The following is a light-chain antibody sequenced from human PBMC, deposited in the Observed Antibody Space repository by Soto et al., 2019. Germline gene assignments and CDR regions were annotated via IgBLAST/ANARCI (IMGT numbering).Light chain of an antibody. CDR3: SSYGGSNNVVV. V-gene: IGLV2-8*01. Sequence: QSALTQPPSASGSPGQSVTISCSGTSSDIGAYKYVSWYQHHSGKVPRLIIYEVNKRPSGVPDRFSGSKSGNTASLIVSGLQAEDEADYYCSSYGGSNNVVVFGGGTKLTVL. CDR2: EVN. J-gene: IGLJ2*01. CDR1: SSDIGAYKY.